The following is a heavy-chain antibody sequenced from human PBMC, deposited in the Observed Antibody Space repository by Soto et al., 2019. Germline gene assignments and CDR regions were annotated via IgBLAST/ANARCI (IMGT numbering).Heavy chain of an antibody. CDR1: GYSFTSDW. CDR2: IYPGESDT. D-gene: IGHD6-19*01. J-gene: IGHJ4*02. Sequence: GESLKISCKGSGYSFTSDWIAWVRQMPGKGLEGMGVIYPGESDTRYSPSFQGQVSISADESINAAYLQWSSLKASHTGMYFCARFYSSGLYYFDYWGQGTLVTVSS. V-gene: IGHV5-51*01. CDR3: ARFYSSGLYYFDY.